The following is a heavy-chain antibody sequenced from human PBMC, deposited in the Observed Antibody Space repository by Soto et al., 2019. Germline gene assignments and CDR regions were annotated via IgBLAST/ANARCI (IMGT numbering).Heavy chain of an antibody. D-gene: IGHD5-18*01. Sequence: QVQLVQSGAEVKKPGASVKVSCKASGYTFTSYAMHWVRQAPGQRLEWMGWINAGNGNTKYSQKFQGRVTITRDTSASTAYMELSSLRSEDTAVYYCAREDGYCYGYDYWGQGTLVTVSS. CDR2: INAGNGNT. CDR3: AREDGYCYGYDY. CDR1: GYTFTSYA. J-gene: IGHJ4*02. V-gene: IGHV1-3*01.